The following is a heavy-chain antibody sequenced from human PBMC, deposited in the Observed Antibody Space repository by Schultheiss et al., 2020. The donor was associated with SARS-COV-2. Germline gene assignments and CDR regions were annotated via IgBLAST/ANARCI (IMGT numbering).Heavy chain of an antibody. D-gene: IGHD3-10*01. J-gene: IGHJ6*02. V-gene: IGHV3-48*01. CDR2: ISSSGSTI. CDR3: ARGRVRGAAPSYYYGMDV. CDR1: GFTFTSHA. Sequence: GGSLRLSCAASGFTFTSHAMHWVRQAPGKGLEWVSYISSSGSTIYYADSVKGRFTISRDNSKNTLYLQMNSLRAEDTAVYYCARGRVRGAAPSYYYGMDVWGQGTTVTVSS.